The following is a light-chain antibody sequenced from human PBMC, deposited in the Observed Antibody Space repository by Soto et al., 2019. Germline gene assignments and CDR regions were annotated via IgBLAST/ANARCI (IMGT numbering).Light chain of an antibody. CDR3: SSYTTSTSFIL. Sequence: QSVLTQPASVSGSPGQSITISCTGTSGDIGSYNRVSWYQQHPGKAPKLIIYEVTDRPSGVSNRFSGSKSGNTASLTISGLQAEDEAYYYCSSYTTSTSFILFGGGTKVTVL. V-gene: IGLV2-14*01. CDR1: SGDIGSYNR. CDR2: EVT. J-gene: IGLJ2*01.